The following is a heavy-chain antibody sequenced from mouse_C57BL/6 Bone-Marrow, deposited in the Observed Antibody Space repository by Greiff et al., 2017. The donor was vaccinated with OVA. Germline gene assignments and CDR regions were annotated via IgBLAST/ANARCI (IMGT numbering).Heavy chain of an antibody. CDR2: ISSGSSTI. CDR3: ARPDYYGSSYDY. Sequence: EVQLQESGGGLVKPGGSLKLSCAASGFTFSDYGMHWVRQAPEKGLEWVAYISSGSSTIYYADTVKGRFTISRDNAKNTLFLQMTSLRSEDTAMYYCARPDYYGSSYDYWGQGTTLTVSS. V-gene: IGHV5-17*01. J-gene: IGHJ2*01. D-gene: IGHD1-1*01. CDR1: GFTFSDYG.